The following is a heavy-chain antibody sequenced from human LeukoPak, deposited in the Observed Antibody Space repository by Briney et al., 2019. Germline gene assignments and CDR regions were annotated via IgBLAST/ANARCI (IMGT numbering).Heavy chain of an antibody. CDR2: IRFDGSDK. CDR1: GFTFTYFG. CDR3: AKIPQVGTVAVPSFDH. J-gene: IGHJ4*02. D-gene: IGHD3/OR15-3a*01. Sequence: GGSLRLSCAASGFTFTYFGMHWVRQAPGKGLEWVAFIRFDGSDKYYADSVKGRFIISRDNSKNTLYLQMNSLRAEDTAVYYCAKIPQVGTVAVPSFDHWGQGTLVTVSS. V-gene: IGHV3-30*02.